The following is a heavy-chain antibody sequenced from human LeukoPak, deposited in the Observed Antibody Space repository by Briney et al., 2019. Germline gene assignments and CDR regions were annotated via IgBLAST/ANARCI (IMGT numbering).Heavy chain of an antibody. CDR2: IYTSGST. CDR3: ARGGNHGDHFYFES. Sequence: SETLSLTCTVSGGSISSYYWSWIRQPAGKGLEWIGRIYTSGSTNYNPSLKGRVTMSVDTSKNQFSLRLSSVTAADPAVYYCARGGNHGDHFYFESWGQGTLVTVSS. J-gene: IGHJ4*02. D-gene: IGHD4-17*01. CDR1: GGSISSYY. V-gene: IGHV4-4*07.